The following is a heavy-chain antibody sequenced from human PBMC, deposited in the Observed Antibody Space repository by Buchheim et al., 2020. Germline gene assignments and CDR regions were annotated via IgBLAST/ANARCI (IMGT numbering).Heavy chain of an antibody. Sequence: VQLLESGGGLVQPGGSLRLSCAASGFTFSSYAMSWVRQAPGKGLEWVAVIWYDGSNKYYADSVKGRFTISRDNSKNTLYLQMNSLRAEDTAVYYCARVAVAGVYYYYYYGMDVWGQGTT. V-gene: IGHV3-33*08. CDR3: ARVAVAGVYYYYYYGMDV. J-gene: IGHJ6*02. CDR1: GFTFSSYA. D-gene: IGHD6-19*01. CDR2: IWYDGSNK.